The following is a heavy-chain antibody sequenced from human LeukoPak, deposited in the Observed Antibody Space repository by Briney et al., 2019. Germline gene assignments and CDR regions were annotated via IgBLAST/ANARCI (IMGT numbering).Heavy chain of an antibody. D-gene: IGHD6-6*01. CDR3: ATAGFEYSSSSGAFDI. J-gene: IGHJ3*02. CDR2: FDPEDGET. CDR1: GYTLSELS. V-gene: IGHV1-24*01. Sequence: ASVKVSCKVSGYTLSELSMNWVRQAPGKGLEWMGGFDPEDGETIYAQKFQGRVTITEDTSTDTAYMELSSLRSEDTAVYYCATAGFEYSSSSGAFDIWGQGTMVTVSS.